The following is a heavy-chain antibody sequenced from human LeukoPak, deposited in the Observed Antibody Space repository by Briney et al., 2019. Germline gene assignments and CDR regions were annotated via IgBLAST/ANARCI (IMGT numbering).Heavy chain of an antibody. D-gene: IGHD2-2*01. J-gene: IGHJ5*02. CDR1: GYTFTCYD. Sequence: ASVKVSCKASGYTFTCYDINWVRQATRQGLEWMGWISAYSGHTNYAQNLQDRVTMTTDTSTSTAYMELRSLRSDDTAVYYCARVPCTSASCVNWFDPWGQGTLVTVSS. V-gene: IGHV1-18*01. CDR3: ARVPCTSASCVNWFDP. CDR2: ISAYSGHT.